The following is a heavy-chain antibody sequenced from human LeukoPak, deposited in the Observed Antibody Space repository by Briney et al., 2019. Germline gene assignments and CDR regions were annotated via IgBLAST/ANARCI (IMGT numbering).Heavy chain of an antibody. CDR2: IKQDGSEK. J-gene: IGHJ4*02. D-gene: IGHD2-15*01. CDR3: ARVGGLREYYFDY. CDR1: GFTFSSYW. Sequence: GGSLRLSCAASGFTFSSYWMSWVRQAPGKGLEWVANIKQDGSEKYYVDSVKGRFAISRDNAKNSLYPQMNSLRAEDTAVYYCARVGGLREYYFDYWGQGTLVTVSS. V-gene: IGHV3-7*01.